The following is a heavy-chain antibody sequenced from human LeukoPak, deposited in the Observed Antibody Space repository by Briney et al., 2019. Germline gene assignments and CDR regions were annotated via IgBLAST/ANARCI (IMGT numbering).Heavy chain of an antibody. CDR1: GGFISSGSYY. J-gene: IGHJ3*02. D-gene: IGHD2-2*01. Sequence: SETLSLTCTVSGGFISSGSYYWSWIRQPAGKGLEWIGRIYTSGSTNYNPSLKSRVTISVDTSKNQFSLKLSSVTAADTAVYYCARVGYYCSSTSCRGAFDIWGQGTMVTVSS. CDR3: ARVGYYCSSTSCRGAFDI. V-gene: IGHV4-61*02. CDR2: IYTSGST.